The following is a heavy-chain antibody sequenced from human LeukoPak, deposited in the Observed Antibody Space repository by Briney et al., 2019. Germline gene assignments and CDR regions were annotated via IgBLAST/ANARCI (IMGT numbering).Heavy chain of an antibody. D-gene: IGHD3-10*01. CDR2: INPNSGGT. V-gene: IGHV1-18*01. CDR1: GYIFTDYA. CDR3: ARVDFPYWFGEAPFYFDY. Sequence: GASVKVSCKASGYIFTDYAIHWLRQAPGQGLEWMGWINPNSGGTNYAQKLQGRVTMTTDTSTSTAYMELRSLRSDDTAVYYCARVDFPYWFGEAPFYFDYWGQGTLVTVSS. J-gene: IGHJ4*02.